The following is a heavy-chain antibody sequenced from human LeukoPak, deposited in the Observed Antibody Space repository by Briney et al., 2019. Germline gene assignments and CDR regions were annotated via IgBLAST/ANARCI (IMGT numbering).Heavy chain of an antibody. CDR3: ARVVVPAAIIPYFDP. J-gene: IGHJ5*02. CDR2: ISSSGSTI. CDR1: GFTFSDYY. D-gene: IGHD2-2*01. V-gene: IGHV3-11*01. Sequence: GGSLRLSCAASGFTFSDYYMSWIRQAPGKGLEWVSYISSSGSTIYYAGSVKGRFTISRDNAKNSLYLQMNSLRAEDTAVYYCARVVVPAAIIPYFDPWGQGTLVTVSS.